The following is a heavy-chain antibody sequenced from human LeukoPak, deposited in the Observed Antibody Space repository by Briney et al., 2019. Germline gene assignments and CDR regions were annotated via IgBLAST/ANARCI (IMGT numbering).Heavy chain of an antibody. J-gene: IGHJ4*02. D-gene: IGHD1-26*01. CDR3: ARKYSGTNPFDY. CDR1: GFTFSSYG. Sequence: GGSLRLSCAASGFTFSSYGMHWVRRAPGKGLEWVAVISYDGSNKYYADSVKGRFTISRDLSKNTLYLQMNSLRAEDTALYYCARKYSGTNPFDYWGQGTLVTVSS. CDR2: ISYDGSNK. V-gene: IGHV3-30*03.